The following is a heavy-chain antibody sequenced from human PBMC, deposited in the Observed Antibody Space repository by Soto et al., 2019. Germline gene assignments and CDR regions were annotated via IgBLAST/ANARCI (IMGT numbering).Heavy chain of an antibody. CDR1: GFTFSSYS. D-gene: IGHD4-17*01. V-gene: IGHV3-21*01. Sequence: EVQLVESGGGLVKPGGSLRLSCAASGFTFSSYSMNWVRQAPGKGLEWVSSISSSSSYIYYADSVKGRFTISRDNAKNSLYLQMNSLRAEDTAVYYCARDDYGDYEGWFDPWGQGTLVTVSS. J-gene: IGHJ5*02. CDR2: ISSSSSYI. CDR3: ARDDYGDYEGWFDP.